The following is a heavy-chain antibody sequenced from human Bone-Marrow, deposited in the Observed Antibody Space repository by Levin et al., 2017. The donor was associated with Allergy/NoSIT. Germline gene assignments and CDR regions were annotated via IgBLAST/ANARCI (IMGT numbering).Heavy chain of an antibody. CDR2: IYWDDDK. J-gene: IGHJ4*02. CDR1: GFSLSTSGVG. D-gene: IGHD6-13*01. Sequence: SGPTLVKPTQTLTLTCTFSGFSLSTSGVGVGWIRQPPGKALEWLALIYWDDDKRYSPSLKSRLTITKDTSKNQVVLTMTNMDPVDTATYYCARIPPRGSWPSYYFDYWGQGTLVTVSS. CDR3: ARIPPRGSWPSYYFDY. V-gene: IGHV2-5*02.